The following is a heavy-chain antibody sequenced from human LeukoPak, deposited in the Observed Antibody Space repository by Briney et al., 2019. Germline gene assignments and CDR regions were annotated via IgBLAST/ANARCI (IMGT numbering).Heavy chain of an antibody. Sequence: ASVKVSCKASGYTFTSYGISWVRQAPGQGLEWMGWISAYNGNTNYAQKLQGRVTLTTDTSTSTAYMELRSLRSDDTAVYYCAREGYSSSWYQLDYWGQGTLVTVSS. CDR1: GYTFTSYG. V-gene: IGHV1-18*01. J-gene: IGHJ4*02. CDR2: ISAYNGNT. D-gene: IGHD6-13*01. CDR3: AREGYSSSWYQLDY.